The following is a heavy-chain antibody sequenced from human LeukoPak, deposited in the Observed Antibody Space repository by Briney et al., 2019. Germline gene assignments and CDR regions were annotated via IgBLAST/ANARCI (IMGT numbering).Heavy chain of an antibody. CDR2: TYHSGST. V-gene: IGHV4-30-2*01. J-gene: IGHJ5*02. CDR1: GFTFSGYG. Sequence: LRLSCAASGFTFSGYGMHWVRQAPGKGLEWIGYTYHSGSTYYNPSLKSRVTISVDRSKNQFSLKLSSVTAADTAVYYCARGDGSGSYIWFDPWGQGTLVTVSS. D-gene: IGHD3-10*01. CDR3: ARGDGSGSYIWFDP.